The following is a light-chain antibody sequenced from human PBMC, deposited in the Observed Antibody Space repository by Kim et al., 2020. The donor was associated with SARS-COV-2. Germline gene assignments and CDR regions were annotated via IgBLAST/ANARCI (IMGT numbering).Light chain of an antibody. J-gene: IGLJ3*02. CDR1: SGTVSTSFY. V-gene: IGLV8-61*01. CDR2: STH. Sequence: GGTVTLTCGLTSGTVSTSFYPSWYQQTPGQAPRTLIYSTHTRSSGVPDRFSGSSLGNKAALTITGAQAEDESDYYCVLYMGGGIWVFGGGTQLTVL. CDR3: VLYMGGGIWV.